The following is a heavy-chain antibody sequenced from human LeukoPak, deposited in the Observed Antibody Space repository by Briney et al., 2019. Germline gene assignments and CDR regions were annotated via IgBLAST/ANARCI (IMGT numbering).Heavy chain of an antibody. Sequence: PSETLSLTCSVSGGSITNYYWSWIRQPPGKGLEWIGYIYYSGSTNYNPSLKSRVTISVDTSKNQFSLKLSSVTAADTAVYYCARGPGLLLLDYWGQGTLVTVSS. CDR3: ARGPGLLLLDY. CDR1: GGSITNYY. J-gene: IGHJ4*02. CDR2: IYYSGST. V-gene: IGHV4-59*13. D-gene: IGHD2-15*01.